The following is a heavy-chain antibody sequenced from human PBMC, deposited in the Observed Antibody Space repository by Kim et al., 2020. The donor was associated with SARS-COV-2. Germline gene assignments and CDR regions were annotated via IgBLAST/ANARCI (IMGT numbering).Heavy chain of an antibody. V-gene: IGHV3-33*01. J-gene: IGHJ6*02. Sequence: YAASVKGRFTISRDNSKNTLYLQMNSLRAEDTAVYYCARDRLGEYGMDVWGQGTTVTVSS. CDR3: ARDRLGEYGMDV. D-gene: IGHD3-16*01.